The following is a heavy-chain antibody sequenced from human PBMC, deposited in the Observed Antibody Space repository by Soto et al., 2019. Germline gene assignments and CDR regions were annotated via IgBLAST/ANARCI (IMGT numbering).Heavy chain of an antibody. V-gene: IGHV4-34*01. CDR2: INHSGST. J-gene: IGHJ5*02. CDR1: GGSFSGYY. D-gene: IGHD6-13*01. CDR3: ASGIAADGWWFDP. Sequence: SETLSLTCAVYGGSFSGYYWSWIRQPPGKGLEWIGEINHSGSTNYNPSLKSRVTISVDTSKNQFSLKLSSVTAADTAVYYCASGIAADGWWFDPWGQGTLVTVSS.